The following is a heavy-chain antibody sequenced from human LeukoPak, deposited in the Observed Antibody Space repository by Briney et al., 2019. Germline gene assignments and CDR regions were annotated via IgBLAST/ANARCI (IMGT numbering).Heavy chain of an antibody. CDR2: IYPGDSDT. D-gene: IGHD4-17*01. J-gene: IGHJ4*02. CDR1: GYSFTSYW. CDR3: ARHLGYGDYVYYFDY. Sequence: GESLKISYKGSGYSFTSYWIGWVRQMPGKGLEWMGIIYPGDSDTRYSPSFQGQVTISADKSISTAYLQWSSLKASDTAMYYCARHLGYGDYVYYFDYRGPGTLVTVSS. V-gene: IGHV5-51*01.